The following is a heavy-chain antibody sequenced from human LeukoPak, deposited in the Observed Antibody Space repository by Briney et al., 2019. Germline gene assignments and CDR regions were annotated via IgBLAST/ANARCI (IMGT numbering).Heavy chain of an antibody. D-gene: IGHD1-26*01. V-gene: IGHV4-59*01. CDR3: ARVDSGTYYMPFDY. J-gene: IGHJ4*02. CDR1: GGSLIHYY. Sequence: SETPSLTCTVSGGSLIHYYWSWIRQPPGKGLEWIGYIYHSGSTNYNPPLKGRATISVDTSKNQISLRLSSVTAADTAVYYCARVDSGTYYMPFDYWGQGSLVTVSS. CDR2: IYHSGST.